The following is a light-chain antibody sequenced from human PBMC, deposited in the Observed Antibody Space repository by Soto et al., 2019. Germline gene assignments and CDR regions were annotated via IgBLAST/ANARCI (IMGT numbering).Light chain of an antibody. Sequence: EIVLTQSPGTLSLSPGERATLSCRASQSVSSSYLAWYQQKPGQAPRLLIYGASGRATGIPGRYSGSGSGTGFTLTISRLEPEAFAVYYGQQYGSSPPMYTFGQGTKLEIK. CDR3: QQYGSSPPMYT. CDR1: QSVSSSY. CDR2: GAS. V-gene: IGKV3-20*01. J-gene: IGKJ2*01.